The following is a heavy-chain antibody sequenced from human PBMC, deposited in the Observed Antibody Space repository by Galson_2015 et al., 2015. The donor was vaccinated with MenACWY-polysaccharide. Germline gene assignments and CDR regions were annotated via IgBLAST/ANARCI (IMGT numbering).Heavy chain of an antibody. Sequence: SLRLSCAASGFPFSGSGMTWIRQAPGKGLEWVATIKQSGTEIYYVDSLEGRFTVSRDNAKNSLYLQMNSLRDEDTAVYYCARARSWSGYFAFDFWGQGTMVTVSS. D-gene: IGHD3-3*01. J-gene: IGHJ3*01. CDR2: IKQSGTEI. V-gene: IGHV3-7*01. CDR3: ARARSWSGYFAFDF. CDR1: GFPFSGSG.